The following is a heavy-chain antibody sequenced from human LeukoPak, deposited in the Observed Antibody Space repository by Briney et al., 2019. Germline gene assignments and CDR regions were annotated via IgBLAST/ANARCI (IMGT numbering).Heavy chain of an antibody. J-gene: IGHJ4*02. Sequence: GSSVKVSCKASGGTFSSYAISWVRQAPGQGLEWMGGIIPIFGTANYAQKFQGRVTITTDESTSTAYMELSSLRSEDTAVYYCARGGYYYDSSGYYYPLGYWGQGTLVTVSS. CDR1: GGTFSSYA. V-gene: IGHV1-69*05. CDR2: IIPIFGTA. D-gene: IGHD3-22*01. CDR3: ARGGYYYDSSGYYYPLGY.